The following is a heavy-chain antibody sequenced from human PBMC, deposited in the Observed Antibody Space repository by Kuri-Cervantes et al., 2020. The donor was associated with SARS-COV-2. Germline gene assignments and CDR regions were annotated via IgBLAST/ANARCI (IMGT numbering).Heavy chain of an antibody. CDR3: AREGERWLQFDFV. V-gene: IGHV3-23*01. Sequence: GESLKISCVASGFTFNNYGMSWVRQSPGKGLAWEWVSSISGSGRDTYYADSVKGRFTISRDNSKNTLYLQMNSLRAEDTAVYHCAREGERWLQFDFVWGQGTLVTVSS. J-gene: IGHJ4*02. CDR1: GFTFNNYG. D-gene: IGHD5-24*01. CDR2: ISGSGRDT.